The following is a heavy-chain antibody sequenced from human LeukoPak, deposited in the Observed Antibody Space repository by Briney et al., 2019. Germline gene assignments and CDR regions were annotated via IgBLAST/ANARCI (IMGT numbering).Heavy chain of an antibody. J-gene: IGHJ4*02. CDR1: GGSISSGDYY. Sequence: SETLSLTCTVSGGSISSGDYYWSWIRQPPGKGLEWIGYIYYSGSTYYNPSLKSRVTISVDTSKNQFSLRLSSVTAADTAVYYSARLASGSYGPLTPFDYWGQGTLVTVSS. CDR3: ARLASGSYGPLTPFDY. CDR2: IYYSGST. D-gene: IGHD1-26*01. V-gene: IGHV4-30-4*01.